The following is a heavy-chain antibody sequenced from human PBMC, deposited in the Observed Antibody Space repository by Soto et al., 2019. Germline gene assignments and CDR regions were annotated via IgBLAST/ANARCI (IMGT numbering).Heavy chain of an antibody. Sequence: PRLSCAASGFTFRNNVLSWVRQAPGKGLDWVSGITGSGRDTYYADSVKGRFTISRDNSKNMVFLQMNSLRAEDTALYYCAKNGLDNSPSAIDSWGPGTPVTVSS. D-gene: IGHD2-8*01. CDR1: GFTFRNNV. V-gene: IGHV3-23*01. CDR3: AKNGLDNSPSAIDS. CDR2: ITGSGRDT. J-gene: IGHJ4*02.